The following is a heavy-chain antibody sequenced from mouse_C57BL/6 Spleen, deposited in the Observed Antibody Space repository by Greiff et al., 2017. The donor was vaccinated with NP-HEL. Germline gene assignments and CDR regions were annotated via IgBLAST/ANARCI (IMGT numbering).Heavy chain of an antibody. Sequence: EVQLQQSGPELVKPGASVKISCKASGYTFTDYYMNWVKQSHGKSLEWIGDINPNNGGTSYNQKFKGKATLTVDKSSSTAYMELRSLTSEDSAVYYCARNYYGDYWGQGTTLPVSS. J-gene: IGHJ2*01. CDR3: ARNYYGDY. V-gene: IGHV1-26*01. CDR2: INPNNGGT. CDR1: GYTFTDYY.